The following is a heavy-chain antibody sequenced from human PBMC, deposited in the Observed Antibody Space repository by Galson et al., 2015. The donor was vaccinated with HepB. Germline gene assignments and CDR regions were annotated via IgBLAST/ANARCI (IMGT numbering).Heavy chain of an antibody. CDR3: ARTADCDSGSCAGAFDL. J-gene: IGHJ3*01. V-gene: IGHV2-70*04. D-gene: IGHD2/OR15-2a*01. CDR2: IDWDDDK. Sequence: PALVKPTQTLTLTCTFSGFSLTTSGVRVNWIRQSPGKALEWLARIDWDDDKFYSTSLKTRLTISKDTSKNQVVLTMTNMDPVDTGTYYCARTADCDSGSCAGAFDLWGQGTVVTVSS. CDR1: GFSLTTSGVR.